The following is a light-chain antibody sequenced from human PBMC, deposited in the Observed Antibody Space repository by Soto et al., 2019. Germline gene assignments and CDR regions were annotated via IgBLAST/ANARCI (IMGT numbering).Light chain of an antibody. Sequence: EIVMTQSPATLSVSRGERATLSGRARQSVSSNVAWYQQKPGQAPRRLIYGASTRATGIPARFSGSGSGTEFTLPISSLQSEDFAVYYCQQSNNWPQTFGEGTKV. CDR2: GAS. V-gene: IGKV3-15*01. CDR3: QQSNNWPQT. J-gene: IGKJ1*01. CDR1: QSVSSN.